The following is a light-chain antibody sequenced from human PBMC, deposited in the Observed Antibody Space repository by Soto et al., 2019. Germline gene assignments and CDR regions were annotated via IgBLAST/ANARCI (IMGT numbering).Light chain of an antibody. CDR3: QQYVHLPP. Sequence: QMTQSPSALSAYEGDRVTITCRASQSISSWLAWYQQKPGKAPKLLIYDASSLESGVPSRFSGSGSGTEFTLTISSLQPDDFATYYCQQYVHLPPFCQGRRLE. CDR1: QSISSW. V-gene: IGKV1-5*01. CDR2: DAS. J-gene: IGKJ5*01.